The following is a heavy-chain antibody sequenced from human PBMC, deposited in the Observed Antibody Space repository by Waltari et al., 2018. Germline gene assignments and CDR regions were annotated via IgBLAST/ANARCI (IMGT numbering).Heavy chain of an antibody. CDR1: EFTFSSSA. Sequence: QVQLVESGGGVVQPGRSLRLPCAASEFTFSSSAMHWVRQAPGKGLEWVAVISYNARNIYYVDSVKGRFTISRDNSKKTLFLQMNSLRAEDTAIYYCARDYCDRTNCHGMDVWGQGTAVTVSS. D-gene: IGHD3-22*01. CDR2: ISYNARNI. CDR3: ARDYCDRTNCHGMDV. V-gene: IGHV3-30*04. J-gene: IGHJ6*02.